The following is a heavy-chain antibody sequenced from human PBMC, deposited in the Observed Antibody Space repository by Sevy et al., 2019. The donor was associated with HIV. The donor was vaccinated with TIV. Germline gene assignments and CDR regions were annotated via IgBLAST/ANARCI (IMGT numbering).Heavy chain of an antibody. D-gene: IGHD1-26*01. CDR3: ARREEGAVRGSSALDP. CDR2: IYHSGST. V-gene: IGHV4-38-2*01. Sequence: SETLSLTCAVSGYSISSGYYWGWIRQPPGKGLEWIGSIYHSGSTYYNPSLKSRVTISVDTSKNQFSLKLSSVTAADTAVYYCARREEGAVRGSSALDPWGQGTLVTVSS. J-gene: IGHJ5*02. CDR1: GYSISSGYY.